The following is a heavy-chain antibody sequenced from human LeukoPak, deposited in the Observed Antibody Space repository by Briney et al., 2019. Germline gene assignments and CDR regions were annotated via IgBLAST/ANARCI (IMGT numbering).Heavy chain of an antibody. CDR3: ARVKLGSFSYNRFDY. D-gene: IGHD7-27*01. V-gene: IGHV1-8*01. Sequence: ASVKVSCKASGYTFTSYDINWVRQATGQGLEWVGWMNPNSGNTGYAQKFQGRVTMTRNTSISTAYMELSSLRSEDTAVYYCARVKLGSFSYNRFDYWGQGTLVTVSS. CDR1: GYTFTSYD. CDR2: MNPNSGNT. J-gene: IGHJ4*02.